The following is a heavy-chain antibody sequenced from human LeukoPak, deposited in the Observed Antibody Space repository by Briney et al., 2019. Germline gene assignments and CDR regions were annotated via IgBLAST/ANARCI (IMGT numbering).Heavy chain of an antibody. J-gene: IGHJ4*02. CDR2: INPNSGGT. Sequence: GASVKVSCKASGYTFTGYYMHWVRQAPGQGLEWMGRINPNSGGTNYAQKFQGRVTMTRDTSISTAYMELSRLRSDDTAVYYCAREGWWVRGVTIPFDYWGQGTLVTVSS. V-gene: IGHV1-2*06. CDR1: GYTFTGYY. CDR3: AREGWWVRGVTIPFDY. D-gene: IGHD3-10*01.